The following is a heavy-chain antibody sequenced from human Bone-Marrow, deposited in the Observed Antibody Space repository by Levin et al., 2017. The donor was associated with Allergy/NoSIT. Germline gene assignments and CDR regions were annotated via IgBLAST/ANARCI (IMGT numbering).Heavy chain of an antibody. CDR3: ARNLVVMTAITYYYYYGMDV. V-gene: IGHV3-7*01. Sequence: PGGSLRLSCAASGFTFSTYWMTWVRQAPGKGLEWVANINQDGSEKFYVDSVKGRFTISRDNAKKSLYLQMNSLRAEDTAVYYCARNLVVMTAITYYYYYGMDVWGQGTTVTVSS. D-gene: IGHD2-21*02. CDR1: GFTFSTYW. CDR2: INQDGSEK. J-gene: IGHJ6*02.